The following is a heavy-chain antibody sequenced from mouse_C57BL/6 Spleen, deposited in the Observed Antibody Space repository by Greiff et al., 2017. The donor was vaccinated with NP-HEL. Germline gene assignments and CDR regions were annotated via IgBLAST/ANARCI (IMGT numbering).Heavy chain of an antibody. J-gene: IGHJ1*03. Sequence: EVQLQQSGPELVKPGASVKIPCKASGYTFTDYNMDWVKQSHGKSLEWIGDINPNNGGTIYNQKFKGKATLTVDKSSSTAYMELRSLTSEDTAVYYCARQNYYGNFDWYFDVWGTVTTVTVSS. CDR2: INPNNGGT. CDR3: ARQNYYGNFDWYFDV. V-gene: IGHV1-18*01. CDR1: GYTFTDYN. D-gene: IGHD2-1*01.